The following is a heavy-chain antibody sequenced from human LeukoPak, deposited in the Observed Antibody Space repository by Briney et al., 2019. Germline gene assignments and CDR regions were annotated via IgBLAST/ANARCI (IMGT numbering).Heavy chain of an antibody. CDR1: GGSFSGYY. CDR2: INYSGST. Sequence: PSETLSLTCAVYGGSFSGYYWSWIRQPPGKGLEWIGEINYSGSTNYNPSLKSRVTISVDTSKNQFSLKLSSVTAADTAVYYCARDGAVAGSYWYFDLWGRGTLVTVSS. J-gene: IGHJ2*01. CDR3: ARDGAVAGSYWYFDL. V-gene: IGHV4-34*01. D-gene: IGHD6-19*01.